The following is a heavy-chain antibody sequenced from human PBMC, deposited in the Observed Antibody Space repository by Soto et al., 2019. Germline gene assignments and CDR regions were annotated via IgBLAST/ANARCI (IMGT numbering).Heavy chain of an antibody. CDR1: GDSIISSSYY. Sequence: PSETLSLTCTVSGDSIISSSYYWGWIRQPPGKGLEWIGNINYSGSTYYNPSLQSRVTTSVDTSKNQFSLRADDTALYYCARGNMDVWGQGTTVTVSS. V-gene: IGHV4-39*01. CDR2: INYSGST. D-gene: IGHD1-1*01. CDR3: ARGNMDV. J-gene: IGHJ6*02.